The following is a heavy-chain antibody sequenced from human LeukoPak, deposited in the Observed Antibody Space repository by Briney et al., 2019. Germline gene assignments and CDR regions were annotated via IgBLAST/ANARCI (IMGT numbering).Heavy chain of an antibody. CDR3: AKVSYHYYGSGCYVLDY. CDR1: GFTYSDYW. Sequence: GGSLRLSCAASGFTYSDYWMHWVRQAPGKGLVWVSRIDGDGRSTSYADSVKGRFTISRDTAKNTLYLQMYSLRAEDTAVYYCAKVSYHYYGSGCYVLDYWGQGTLVTVSS. J-gene: IGHJ4*02. V-gene: IGHV3-74*01. D-gene: IGHD3-10*01. CDR2: IDGDGRST.